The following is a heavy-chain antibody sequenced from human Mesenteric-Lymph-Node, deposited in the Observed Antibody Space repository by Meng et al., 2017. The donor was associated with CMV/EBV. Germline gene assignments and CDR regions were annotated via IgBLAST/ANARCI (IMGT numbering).Heavy chain of an antibody. CDR1: GYTFTSYG. V-gene: IGHV1-18*01. D-gene: IGHD3-10*02. CDR3: ARGGATMLGHYGMDV. Sequence: ASVTVSCKASGYTFTSYGISWVRQAPGQGLEWMGWISAYNGNTNYAQKLQGRVTMTTDTSTSTAYRELRSLRTDDTAVYYCARGGATMLGHYGMDVWGQGTTVTVSS. CDR2: ISAYNGNT. J-gene: IGHJ6*02.